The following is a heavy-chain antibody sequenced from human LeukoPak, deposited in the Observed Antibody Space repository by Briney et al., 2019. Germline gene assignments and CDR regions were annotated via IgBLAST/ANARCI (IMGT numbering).Heavy chain of an antibody. J-gene: IGHJ4*02. V-gene: IGHV4-34*01. Sequence: PSETLSLTCAVYGGSFSGYYWSWIRQPPGKGLEWIGEINHSGSTNYNPSLKSRVTISVDTSKNQFSLKLSSVTAADTAVYYCARRGLVVIPVWGQGTLVTVSS. CDR2: INHSGST. CDR1: GGSFSGYY. D-gene: IGHD2-21*01. CDR3: ARRGLVVIPV.